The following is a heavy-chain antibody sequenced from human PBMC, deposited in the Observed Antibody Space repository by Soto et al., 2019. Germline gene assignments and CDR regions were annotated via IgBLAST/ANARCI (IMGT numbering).Heavy chain of an antibody. D-gene: IGHD7-27*01. CDR1: GFTFSNYW. J-gene: IGHJ4*02. CDR2: VNSDGTST. Sequence: EVQLVESGGGLVQPGGSLRLSCAAPGFTFSNYWIHWVRQVPGKGLVWVSRVNSDGTSTSYADFVKGRFTITRDNAKNTVYLQMDNLGADDTAVYYCTRGGTTTTYWGLFSYWGQGALVAVSS. CDR3: TRGGTTTTYWGLFSY. V-gene: IGHV3-74*03.